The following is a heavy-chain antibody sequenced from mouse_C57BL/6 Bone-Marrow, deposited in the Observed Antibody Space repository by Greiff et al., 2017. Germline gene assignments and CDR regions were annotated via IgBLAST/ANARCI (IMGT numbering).Heavy chain of an antibody. J-gene: IGHJ4*01. CDR1: GYTFTSYW. Sequence: QVQLQQPGAELVKPGASVTLSCKASGYTFTSYWMHWVKQRPGQGLEWIGMIRPNSGSTNYNEKFKSKATLTVDKSSSTAYMQHSSLTSEDSADYYCARPVVYGGQGTSVTVSS. CDR2: IRPNSGST. V-gene: IGHV1-64*01. D-gene: IGHD1-1*02. CDR3: ARPVVY.